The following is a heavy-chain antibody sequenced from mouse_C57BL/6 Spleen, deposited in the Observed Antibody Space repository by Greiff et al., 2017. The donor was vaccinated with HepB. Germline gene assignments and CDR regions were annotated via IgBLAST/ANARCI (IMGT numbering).Heavy chain of an antibody. D-gene: IGHD1-1*01. V-gene: IGHV1-18*01. CDR2: INPNNGCT. CDR1: GYTFTDYN. Sequence: VQLKESGPELVKPGASVKIPCKASGYTFTDYNMDWVKQSHGKSLEWIGDINPNNGCTIYNQKFKGKATLTVDKSSSTAYMELRSLTSEDTAVYYCARGRGYYGSSYFDYWGQGTTLTVSS. CDR3: ARGRGYYGSSYFDY. J-gene: IGHJ2*01.